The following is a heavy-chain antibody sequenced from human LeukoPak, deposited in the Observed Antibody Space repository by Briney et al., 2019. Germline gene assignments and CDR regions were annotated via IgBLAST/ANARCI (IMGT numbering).Heavy chain of an antibody. D-gene: IGHD5-12*01. J-gene: IGHJ5*02. CDR3: ARDSGYLTNWFDP. CDR2: IYYSGST. V-gene: IGHV4-59*12. CDR1: GGSISSYY. Sequence: SETLSLTCTVSGGSISSYYWSWIRQPPGKGLEWIGYIYYSGSTNYNPSLKSRVTISVDTSKNQFSLKLSSVTAADTAVYYCARDSGYLTNWFDPWGQGTLVTVSS.